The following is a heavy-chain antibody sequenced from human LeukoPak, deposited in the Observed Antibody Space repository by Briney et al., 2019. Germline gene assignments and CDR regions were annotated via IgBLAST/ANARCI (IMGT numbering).Heavy chain of an antibody. Sequence: PGGSLRLSCTASGFTVSSSEMSWIRQAPGKGLEWVSAFSGRGGSTHYADSVKGRFTISRDNSKNTLYLQMNSLRAEDTAVYYCAKDPRYSSGWFYFDNWGQGTLVTVSS. CDR2: FSGRGGST. CDR1: GFTVSSSE. CDR3: AKDPRYSSGWFYFDN. J-gene: IGHJ4*02. D-gene: IGHD6-19*01. V-gene: IGHV3-23*01.